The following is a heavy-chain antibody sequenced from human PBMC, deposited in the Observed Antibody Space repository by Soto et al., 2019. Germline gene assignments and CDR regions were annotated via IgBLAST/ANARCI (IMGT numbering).Heavy chain of an antibody. Sequence: EVQLVESGGGLVKLGGSLRLSCAASGFTFSSYSMNWVRQAPGKGLEWVSSISSSSSYIYYADSVKGRFTISRDNAKNSLYLQMNSLRAEDTAVYYCARGESSYSSSSSFDYWGQGTLVTVSS. CDR2: ISSSSSYI. CDR3: ARGESSYSSSSSFDY. J-gene: IGHJ4*02. V-gene: IGHV3-21*01. CDR1: GFTFSSYS. D-gene: IGHD6-6*01.